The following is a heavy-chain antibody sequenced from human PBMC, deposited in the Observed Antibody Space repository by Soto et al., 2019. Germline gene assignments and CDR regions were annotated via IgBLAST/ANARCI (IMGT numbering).Heavy chain of an antibody. CDR3: ARVPGDMVAILYIDPLDGREPLAVVGV. D-gene: IGHD5-12*01. CDR1: GFTFSYYP. Sequence: QMQLVESGGGAVQPGRSLRLSCAASGFTFSYYPMHWVRQAPGKGLEWVAVISFDGSNKYYADSVKGRFTISRDNSKNTLSLQMNSLRGEYTAVYYCARVPGDMVAILYIDPLDGREPLAVVGVWGKGTTVTVYS. J-gene: IGHJ6*04. CDR2: ISFDGSNK. V-gene: IGHV3-30*04.